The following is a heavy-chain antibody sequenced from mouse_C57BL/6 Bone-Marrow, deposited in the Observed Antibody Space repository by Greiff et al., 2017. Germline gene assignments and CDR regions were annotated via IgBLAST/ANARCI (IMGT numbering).Heavy chain of an antibody. D-gene: IGHD4-1*01. Sequence: QVQLQQPGAELVKPGASVKMSCKASGYTFTSYWITWVKQRPGQGLEWIGDIYPGSGSTNYNEKFKSKATLTLDTSSSTAYMQLSSLTSEDSAVYYCARGNWDGLDYWGQGTTLTVSS. CDR3: ARGNWDGLDY. J-gene: IGHJ2*01. CDR2: IYPGSGST. CDR1: GYTFTSYW. V-gene: IGHV1-55*01.